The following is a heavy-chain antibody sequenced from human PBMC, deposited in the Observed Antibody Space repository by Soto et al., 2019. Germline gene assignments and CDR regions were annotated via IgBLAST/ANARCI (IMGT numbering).Heavy chain of an antibody. D-gene: IGHD3-22*01. CDR3: ARDSYDSSGYGLFDY. J-gene: IGHJ4*02. CDR2: IYYSGST. Sequence: SETLSLTCTVSGGSISSGDYYWSWIRQPPGKGLEWIGYIYYSGSTYYNPSLKSRVTISVDTSKNQFSLKLSSVTAADTAVYYCARDSYDSSGYGLFDYWGQGTLVTVS. V-gene: IGHV4-30-4*01. CDR1: GGSISSGDYY.